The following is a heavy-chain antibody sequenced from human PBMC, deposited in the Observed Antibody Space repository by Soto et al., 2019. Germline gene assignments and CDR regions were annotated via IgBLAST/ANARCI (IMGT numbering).Heavy chain of an antibody. CDR3: ARARWYDASNV. J-gene: IGHJ3*01. CDR2: IYYSGST. Sequence: SETLSLTCTVSGGSISSYYWSWIRQPPGKGLEWIGYIYYSGSTNYNPSLNSRVTISVDTSKNQFSLKLSSVTAADTAAYYCARARWYDASNVWGQGTVVTVSS. D-gene: IGHD2-15*01. V-gene: IGHV4-59*01. CDR1: GGSISSYY.